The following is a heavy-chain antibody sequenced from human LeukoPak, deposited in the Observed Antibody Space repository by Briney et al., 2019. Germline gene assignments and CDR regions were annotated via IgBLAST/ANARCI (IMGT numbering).Heavy chain of an antibody. CDR2: IYNSGST. CDR1: GCSISSYY. J-gene: IGHJ3*02. V-gene: IGHV4-59*01. D-gene: IGHD1-14*01. CDR3: ARDPSGYRNPAFDI. Sequence: SETLSLTCTGSGCSISSYYWSWNRQPPGNGREWMGYIYNSGSTNYNPSLKSRVTISVATYTNQFSLKLGSVSAAATAVYYCARDPSGYRNPAFDIWGQGTLVTVST.